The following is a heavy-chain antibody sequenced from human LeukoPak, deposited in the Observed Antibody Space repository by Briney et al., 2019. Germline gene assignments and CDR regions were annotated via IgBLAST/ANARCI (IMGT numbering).Heavy chain of an antibody. D-gene: IGHD6-13*01. CDR2: ISSSSSYK. CDR3: ARELPGIAAAYYGMDV. Sequence: GGSLRLSCAASGFTFSSYSMNWVRQAPGKGLEWVSSISSSSSYKYYADSVNGRFTISRDNAKNSLYLQMNSLRAEDTAVYYCARELPGIAAAYYGMDVWGQGTPVTVSS. CDR1: GFTFSSYS. V-gene: IGHV3-21*01. J-gene: IGHJ6*02.